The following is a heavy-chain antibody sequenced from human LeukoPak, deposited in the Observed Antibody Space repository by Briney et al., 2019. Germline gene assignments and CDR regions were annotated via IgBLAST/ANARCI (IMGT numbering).Heavy chain of an antibody. CDR1: GXSISSYY. J-gene: IGHJ4*02. V-gene: IGHV4-59*08. CDR2: IYYSGSA. D-gene: IGHD5-24*01. Sequence: PSETLSLTCTVSGXSISSYYWNWIRQPPGKGLEWVGYIYYSGSASYNPSLKSRVTISVDTSKNQFSLKLNSVTAADTAVYYCASSDGRMEYWGQGTLVTVSS. CDR3: ASSDGRMEY.